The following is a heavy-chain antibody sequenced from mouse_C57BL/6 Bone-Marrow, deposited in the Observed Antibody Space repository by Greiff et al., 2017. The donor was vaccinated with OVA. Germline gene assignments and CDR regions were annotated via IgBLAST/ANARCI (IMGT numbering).Heavy chain of an antibody. V-gene: IGHV1-26*01. CDR2: INPNNGGT. CDR1: GYTFTDYY. CDR3: ARYPIGDY. J-gene: IGHJ2*01. Sequence: VQLQQSGPELVKPGASVKISCKASGYTFTDYYMNWVKQSHGKSLEWIGDINPNNGGTSYNQKFKGKATLTVDKSSSTAYMELRSLTSEDSAVYYCARYPIGDYWGQGTTLTVSS.